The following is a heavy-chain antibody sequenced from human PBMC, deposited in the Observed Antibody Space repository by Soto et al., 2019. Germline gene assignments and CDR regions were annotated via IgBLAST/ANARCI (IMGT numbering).Heavy chain of an antibody. CDR2: INSDGSST. CDR1: GFTVSSYW. V-gene: IGHV3-74*01. J-gene: IGHJ4*02. Sequence: GGSLRLSCAASGFTVSSYWMHWVRQAPGKGLVWVSRINSDGSSTSYADSVKGRFTISRDNAKNTLYLQMNSLRAEDTAVYYCARAYYYDSSGYYKNYFDYWGQGTLVTVSS. CDR3: ARAYYYDSSGYYKNYFDY. D-gene: IGHD3-22*01.